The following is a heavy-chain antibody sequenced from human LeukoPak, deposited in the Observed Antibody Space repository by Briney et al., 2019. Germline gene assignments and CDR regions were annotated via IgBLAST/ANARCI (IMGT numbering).Heavy chain of an antibody. D-gene: IGHD2-15*01. CDR1: GYSFTSYW. Sequence: GESLQISCKGSGYSFTSYWIGWVRQMPGKGLEWMGIIYPGDSDTRYSPSFQGQVTISADKSISTAYLQWSSLKASDTAMYYCARHRPNCSGGSCYSGPFDYWGQGTLVTVSS. CDR2: IYPGDSDT. V-gene: IGHV5-51*01. J-gene: IGHJ4*02. CDR3: ARHRPNCSGGSCYSGPFDY.